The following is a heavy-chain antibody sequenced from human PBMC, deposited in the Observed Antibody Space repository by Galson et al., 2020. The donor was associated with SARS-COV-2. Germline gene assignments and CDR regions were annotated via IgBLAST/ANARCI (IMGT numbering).Heavy chain of an antibody. CDR3: AKGRDRLRITIFGVVIIDPFDY. CDR2: ISYDGSNK. D-gene: IGHD3-3*01. V-gene: IGHV3-30*18. CDR1: GFTFSSYG. J-gene: IGHJ4*02. Sequence: TGGSLRLSCAASGFTFSSYGMHWVRQAPGKGLEWVAVISYDGSNKYYADSVKGRFTISRDNSKNTLYLQMNSLRAEDTAVYYCAKGRDRLRITIFGVVIIDPFDYWGQGTLVTVSS.